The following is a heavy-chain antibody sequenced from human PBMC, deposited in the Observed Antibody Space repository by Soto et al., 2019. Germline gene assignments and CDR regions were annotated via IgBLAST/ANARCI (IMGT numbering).Heavy chain of an antibody. CDR3: ARDSSASATSYSSDY. V-gene: IGHV1-46*01. CDR2: MNPHGGGT. J-gene: IGHJ4*02. Sequence: ASVKVSCKASGYKFINHYIHWVRQAPGVGLEWMGIMNPHGGGTDYAQKFQGRVTMTTDTYASTVHMELSSLRSEDTAVYFCARDSSASATSYSSDYWAQGTMVTVSP. D-gene: IGHD3-10*01. CDR1: GYKFINHY.